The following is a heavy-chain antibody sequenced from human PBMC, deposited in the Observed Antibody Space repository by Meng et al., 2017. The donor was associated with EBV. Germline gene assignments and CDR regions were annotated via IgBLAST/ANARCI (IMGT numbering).Heavy chain of an antibody. Sequence: QVQLLHYGAVVKTPGSTVEVSGTASDSTFSSDVISWGRQAPGQGHGLIGVINPIFSTANYAQKFQSRVTITADKSTSTAYMELSSLRSEDTAVYYCARAEVAAAGRLDYWGQGTLVTVSS. V-gene: IGHV1-69*06. CDR2: INPIFSTA. J-gene: IGHJ4*02. D-gene: IGHD6-13*01. CDR1: DSTFSSDV. CDR3: ARAEVAAAGRLDY.